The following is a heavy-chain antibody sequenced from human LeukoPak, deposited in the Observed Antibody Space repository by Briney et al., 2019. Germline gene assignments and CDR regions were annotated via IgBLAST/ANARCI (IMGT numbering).Heavy chain of an antibody. J-gene: IGHJ4*02. V-gene: IGHV1-69*04. CDR3: ARQSSVGATRANNFDY. CDR1: GYTFTNYG. D-gene: IGHD1-26*01. Sequence: SVKVSCKASGYTFTNYGVSWVRQAPGQGLEWMGRIIPILGIANYAQKFQGRVTITADKSTSTAYMELSSLRSEDTAVYYCARQSSVGATRANNFDYWGQGTLVTVSS. CDR2: IIPILGIA.